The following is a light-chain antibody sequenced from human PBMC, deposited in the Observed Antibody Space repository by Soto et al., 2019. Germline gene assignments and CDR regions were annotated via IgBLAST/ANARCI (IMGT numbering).Light chain of an antibody. J-gene: IGKJ1*01. Sequence: DVRLTQSPSSLSVSVGDRVSISCRASQSVSFFLSWYQQRPGRAPKLLIYGASNLASGVPPRFSGSRSGTDFTLVIDSLQPEDLGTYYCQEALNEPWKFGQGTKV. CDR3: QEALNEPWK. CDR2: GAS. V-gene: IGKV1-39*02. CDR1: QSVSFF.